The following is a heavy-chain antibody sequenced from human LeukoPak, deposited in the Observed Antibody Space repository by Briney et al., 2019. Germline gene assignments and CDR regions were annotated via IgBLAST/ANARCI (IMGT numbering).Heavy chain of an antibody. D-gene: IGHD6-19*01. CDR1: GFTFSDYY. V-gene: IGHV3-11*04. Sequence: GGSLRLSCAASGFTFSDYYMSWIRQAPGKGLEWVSYISSSGSTIYYADSVKGRFTISRDNAKNSLYLQMNSLRAEDTAVYYCARDGGSYSSDWYDYDAFDIWGQGTMVTVSS. CDR3: ARDGGSYSSDWYDYDAFDI. J-gene: IGHJ3*02. CDR2: ISSSGSTI.